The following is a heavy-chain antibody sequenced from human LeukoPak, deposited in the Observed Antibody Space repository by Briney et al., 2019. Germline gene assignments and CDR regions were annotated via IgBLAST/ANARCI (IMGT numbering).Heavy chain of an antibody. CDR3: AREAVTYFDY. J-gene: IGHJ4*02. Sequence: ASVKVSCKASGFTFTSSAMQWGRQARGQRLEWIGWIVVGSGNTNYAQKFQGRVTITADKSTSTAYMELSSLRSEDTAVYYCAREAVTYFDYWGQGTLVTVSS. D-gene: IGHD4-17*01. V-gene: IGHV1-58*02. CDR2: IVVGSGNT. CDR1: GFTFTSSA.